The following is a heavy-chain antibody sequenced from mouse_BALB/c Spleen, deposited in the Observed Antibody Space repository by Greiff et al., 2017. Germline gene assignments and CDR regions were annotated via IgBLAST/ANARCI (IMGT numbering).Heavy chain of an antibody. CDR2: ISYSGST. D-gene: IGHD2-1*01. Sequence: EVQRVESGPGLVKPSQSLSLTCTVTGYSITSDYAWNWIRQFPGNKLEWMGYISYSGSTSYNPSLKSRISITRDTSKNQFFLQLNSVTTEDTATYYCAQEGLLGYYFDYWGQGTTLTVSS. CDR3: AQEGLLGYYFDY. CDR1: GYSITSDYA. V-gene: IGHV3-2*02. J-gene: IGHJ2*01.